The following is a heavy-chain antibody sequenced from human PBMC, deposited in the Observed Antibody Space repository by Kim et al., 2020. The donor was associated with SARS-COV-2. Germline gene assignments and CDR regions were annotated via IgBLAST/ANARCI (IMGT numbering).Heavy chain of an antibody. CDR2: INPNSGGT. CDR3: ARLRIPVDTAMVDAAYYYYGMDV. Sequence: ASVKVSCKASGYTFTGYYMHWVRQAPGQGLEWMGWINPNSGGTNYAQKFQGRVTMTRDTSISTAYMELSRLRSDDTAVDYCARLRIPVDTAMVDAAYYYYGMDVWGQGTTVTVSS. V-gene: IGHV1-2*02. CDR1: GYTFTGYY. J-gene: IGHJ6*02. D-gene: IGHD5-18*01.